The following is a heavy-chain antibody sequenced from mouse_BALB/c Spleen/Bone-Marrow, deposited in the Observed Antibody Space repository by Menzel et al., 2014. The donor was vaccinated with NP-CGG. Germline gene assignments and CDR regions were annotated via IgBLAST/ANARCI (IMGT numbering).Heavy chain of an antibody. J-gene: IGHJ1*01. CDR2: INPNNGGT. CDR3: AITPRYWYFDV. CDR1: GYTFTEYT. V-gene: IGHV1-18*01. Sequence: LMESGASVKISCKTSGYTFTEYTMHWVKQSHGKSLEWIGGINPNNGGTSYNQKFKGKATLTVDKSSSTAYMELRSLTSEDSAVYYCAITPRYWYFDVWGAGTTVTVSS. D-gene: IGHD1-1*01.